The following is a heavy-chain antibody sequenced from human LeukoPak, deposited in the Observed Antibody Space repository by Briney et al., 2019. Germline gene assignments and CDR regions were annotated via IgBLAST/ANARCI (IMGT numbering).Heavy chain of an antibody. V-gene: IGHV1-18*01. CDR3: ARDKDQAFDI. Sequence: GASVKVSCKASGYTFTSNGISWVRQAPGQGLEWMGWISTDSGKTNYAQRLQGRVTMTTDTSTRTAYMELRSLRSDDTAVYFCARDKDQAFDIWGQGTMVTVPS. CDR2: ISTDSGKT. CDR1: GYTFTSNG. J-gene: IGHJ3*02.